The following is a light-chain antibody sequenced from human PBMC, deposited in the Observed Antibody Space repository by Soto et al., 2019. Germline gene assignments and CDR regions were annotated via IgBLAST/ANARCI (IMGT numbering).Light chain of an antibody. CDR1: SSDVGGYNY. CDR2: DVS. J-gene: IGLJ1*01. CDR3: SSYTSSSTLNYV. V-gene: IGLV2-14*01. Sequence: QSALTQPASVSVAPGQSITISCTGTSSDVGGYNYVSWYQQHPGKAPKLMIYDVSNRPSGVSNRFSGSKSGNTASLTISGLQAEDEADYYCSSYTSSSTLNYVFGTGTKAPS.